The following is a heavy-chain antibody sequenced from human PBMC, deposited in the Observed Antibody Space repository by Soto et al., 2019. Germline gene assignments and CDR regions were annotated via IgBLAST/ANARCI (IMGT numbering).Heavy chain of an antibody. CDR1: KFTFNNFW. J-gene: IGHJ6*02. CDR3: AKGGPYYYYGMDV. V-gene: IGHV3-7*03. Sequence: AGSLRLSCAASKFTFNNFWMTWVRQAPGKGLECVANINQDGSEKYYANSVKGRFTISRDNAKNSLYLQMNSLRAEDTAIYYCAKGGPYYYYGMDVWGQGTTVTVSS. CDR2: INQDGSEK. D-gene: IGHD2-15*01.